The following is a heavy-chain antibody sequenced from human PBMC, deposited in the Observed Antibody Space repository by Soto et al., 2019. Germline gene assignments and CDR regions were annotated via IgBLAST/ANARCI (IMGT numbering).Heavy chain of an antibody. CDR3: AREGSYGSGSADY. J-gene: IGHJ4*02. D-gene: IGHD3-10*01. V-gene: IGHV1-18*01. CDR1: GYTFNRYG. CDR2: ISAYNGNT. Sequence: QVQLVQSGAEVKKPGASVKVSCKASGYTFNRYGISWVRQAPGQGLEWMGWISAYNGNTNFAQKFQGRVTMTTDTSTRTAYMERRSLRSDDTAVYYCAREGSYGSGSADYWGQGTRVTVSS.